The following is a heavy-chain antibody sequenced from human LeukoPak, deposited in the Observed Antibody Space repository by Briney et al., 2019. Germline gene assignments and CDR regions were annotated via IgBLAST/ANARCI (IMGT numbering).Heavy chain of an antibody. V-gene: IGHV3-30*01. D-gene: IGHD3-3*01. CDR3: ARVGYYDFWSGYSNLQGWFDP. CDR2: ISYDGSYK. CDR1: GFTFSCYA. Sequence: WGSPGLSFSAFGFTFSCYAMHWVRQAPGKGVEWVGVISYDGSYKYYADSVKGRFTISRDNSKNTLYLQMNSLRAEDTAVYYCARVGYYDFWSGYSNLQGWFDPWGQGTLVTVSS. J-gene: IGHJ5*02.